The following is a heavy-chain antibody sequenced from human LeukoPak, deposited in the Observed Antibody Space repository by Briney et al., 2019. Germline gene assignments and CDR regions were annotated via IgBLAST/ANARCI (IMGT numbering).Heavy chain of an antibody. CDR1: GGSMSSGSYY. J-gene: IGHJ4*02. V-gene: IGHV4-39*01. CDR3: ASHLGGHPDSAY. Sequence: PETLSLNCTVSGGSMSSGSYYWGWIRQPAGKGLEWVAGIYYSASTHSQPSLKSLVTISVATSNTQFSLNLSSATAADTAVYYRASHLGGHPDSAYWGQGTLVTVSS. CDR2: IYYSAST.